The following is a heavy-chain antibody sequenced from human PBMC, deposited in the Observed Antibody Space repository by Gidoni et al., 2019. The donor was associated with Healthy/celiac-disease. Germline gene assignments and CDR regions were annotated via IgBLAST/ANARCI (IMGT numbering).Heavy chain of an antibody. CDR1: GGALSSSNW. CDR2: SYHSGST. J-gene: IGHJ5*02. D-gene: IGHD3-10*01. V-gene: IGHV4-4*02. CDR3: ARRGDSWFDP. Sequence: QVQLQESGPGLLKPSGTLSLPCAVSGGALSSSNWWSWVRQPPGKGLEWIGESYHSGSTNYTPSLKIRVTISVDKSKNQFSLKLSSVTAADTAVYYCARRGDSWFDPWGQGTLVTVSS.